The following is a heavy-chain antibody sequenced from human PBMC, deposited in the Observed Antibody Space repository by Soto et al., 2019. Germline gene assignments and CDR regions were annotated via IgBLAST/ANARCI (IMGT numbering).Heavy chain of an antibody. CDR3: AKDYMRVVLTGYYDY. D-gene: IGHD3-9*01. J-gene: IGHJ4*02. V-gene: IGHV3-9*01. CDR1: GFTFDDYA. Sequence: EVQLVESGGGLVQPGRSLRLSCAASGFTFDDYAMHWVRQAPGKGLEWVSGISWNSGSIGFADSVKGRFTISRDNAKNSLYLQMNSLRAEDTALYYCAKDYMRVVLTGYYDYWGQGTLVTVSS. CDR2: ISWNSGSI.